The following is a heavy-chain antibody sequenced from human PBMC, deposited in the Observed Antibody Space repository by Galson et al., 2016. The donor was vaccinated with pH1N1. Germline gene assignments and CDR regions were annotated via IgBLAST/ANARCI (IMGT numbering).Heavy chain of an antibody. V-gene: IGHV4-34*01. CDR1: GGSFTNYC. J-gene: IGHJ4*02. Sequence: ETLSLTCAAYGGSFTNYCWTWIRQPPGKGLEWIGEIHHRGSTNDNPSLKSRVTLSMDTSKRQVSLKLRSVTAADTAVYYCATRGDDNTGSTGDHWGQGILVVVSS. D-gene: IGHD3-22*01. CDR3: ATRGDDNTGSTGDH. CDR2: IHHRGST.